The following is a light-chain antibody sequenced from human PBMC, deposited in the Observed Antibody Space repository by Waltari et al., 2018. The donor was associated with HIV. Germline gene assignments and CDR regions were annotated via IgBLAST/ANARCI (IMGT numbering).Light chain of an antibody. Sequence: DIQMTQSPGTLSASIGDTVTITCRASHDISIWLAWYPQKLGKTPKLLISKASHLESGVPSRFSGSGSATEFTLTITTLQPSDFASYYCQQYNNYSRTFGQGTNVEI. CDR1: HDISIW. V-gene: IGKV1-5*03. CDR3: QQYNNYSRT. J-gene: IGKJ1*01. CDR2: KAS.